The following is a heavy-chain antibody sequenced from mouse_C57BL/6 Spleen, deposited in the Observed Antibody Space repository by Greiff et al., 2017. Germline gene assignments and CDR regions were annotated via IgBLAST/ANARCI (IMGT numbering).Heavy chain of an antibody. D-gene: IGHD3-3*01. J-gene: IGHJ2*01. V-gene: IGHV3-6*01. Sequence: DVQLQESGPGLVKPSQSLSLTCSVTGYSITSGYYWNWIRQFPGNKLEWMGYISYDGSNNYNPSLKNRISITRDTSKNQFFLKLNSVTTEDTATYYCARASFWDRVDYWGQGTTLTVSS. CDR2: ISYDGSN. CDR1: GYSITSGYY. CDR3: ARASFWDRVDY.